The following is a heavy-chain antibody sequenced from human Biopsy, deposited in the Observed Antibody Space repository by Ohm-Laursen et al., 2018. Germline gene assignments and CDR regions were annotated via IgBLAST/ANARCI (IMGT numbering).Heavy chain of an antibody. CDR1: GVTLSGYG. V-gene: IGHV3-21*06. D-gene: IGHD3-10*01. J-gene: IGHJ5*01. Sequence: GSLRLSCAASGVTLSGYGMNWVRRAPGKGLEWVSSISASSSYIYYADSVKGRFTVSRDNTKNTLYLQMNSLRAADTAIYFCATELLPPGVGGPWLDSWGQGTPVTVSS. CDR3: ATELLPPGVGGPWLDS. CDR2: ISASSSYI.